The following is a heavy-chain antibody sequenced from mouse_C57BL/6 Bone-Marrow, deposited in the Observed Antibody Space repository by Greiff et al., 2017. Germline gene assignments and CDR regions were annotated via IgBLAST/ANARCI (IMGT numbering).Heavy chain of an antibody. D-gene: IGHD1-1*01. CDR3: ARLDITTVVAPYYAMDY. CDR2: INPNNGGT. Sequence: EVQLQQSGPELVKPGASVKISCKASGYTFTDYYMNWVKKSHGKSLEWIGDINPNNGGTSYNQKFKGKATLTVDKSSSTAYMELRSLTSEDSAVYYCARLDITTVVAPYYAMDYWGQGTSVTVSS. V-gene: IGHV1-26*01. CDR1: GYTFTDYY. J-gene: IGHJ4*01.